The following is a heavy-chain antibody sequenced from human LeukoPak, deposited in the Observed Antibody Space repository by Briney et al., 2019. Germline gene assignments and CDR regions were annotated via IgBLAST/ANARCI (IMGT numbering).Heavy chain of an antibody. CDR2: ISGSGGTT. D-gene: IGHD2/OR15-2a*01. CDR1: GFTFTSDA. Sequence: PGGSLRLSCAASGFTFTSDAMSWVRQAPGKGLEWVSTISGSGGTTYYADSVKGRFTISRDNSKNTLYLQMNSLRAEDTAVYYCAKDRSLWPKPYYFDYWGQGTLVTVSS. J-gene: IGHJ4*02. CDR3: AKDRSLWPKPYYFDY. V-gene: IGHV3-23*01.